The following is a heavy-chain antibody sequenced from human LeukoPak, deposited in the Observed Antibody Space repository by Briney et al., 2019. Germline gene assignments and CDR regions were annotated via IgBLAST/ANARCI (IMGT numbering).Heavy chain of an antibody. D-gene: IGHD2-15*01. CDR2: IKQDGSEK. Sequence: GGSLRLSCAASGFTFSSYWMRWVRQAPGKGLEWVANIKQDGSEKNYVDSVKGRFTISRDNAKNSLYLQMNSLRAEDTAVYYCAREGTWSTFDYWGQGTLVTVSS. V-gene: IGHV3-7*03. J-gene: IGHJ4*02. CDR3: AREGTWSTFDY. CDR1: GFTFSSYW.